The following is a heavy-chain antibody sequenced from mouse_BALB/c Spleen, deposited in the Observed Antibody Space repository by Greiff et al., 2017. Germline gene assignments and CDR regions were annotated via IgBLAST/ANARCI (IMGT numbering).Heavy chain of an antibody. CDR1: GFTFSSYA. CDR3: AREGITAAFDY. J-gene: IGHJ2*01. V-gene: IGHV5-9-4*01. CDR2: ISSGGSYT. D-gene: IGHD1-2*01. Sequence: DVMLVESGGGLVKPGGSLKLSCAASGFTFSSYAMSWVRQSPEKRLEWVAEISSGGSYTYYPDTVPGRFTISRDNAKNTLYLEMSSLRSDDTAMYYCAREGITAAFDYWGQGTTLTVSS.